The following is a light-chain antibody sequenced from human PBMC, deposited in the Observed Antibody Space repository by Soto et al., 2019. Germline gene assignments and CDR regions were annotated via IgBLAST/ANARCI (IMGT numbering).Light chain of an antibody. CDR2: DVG. Sequence: SVLTQPASWSGSPGQSIAISCTGTSSDVGGYNYVSWYQQHPDKAPKLIIYDVGDRPSGVSDRFSGSKSGNTASLTISGLQAEDEAHYYCTSYTSSSTYVFGTGTKVTVL. V-gene: IGLV2-14*01. CDR1: SSDVGGYNY. CDR3: TSYTSSSTYV. J-gene: IGLJ1*01.